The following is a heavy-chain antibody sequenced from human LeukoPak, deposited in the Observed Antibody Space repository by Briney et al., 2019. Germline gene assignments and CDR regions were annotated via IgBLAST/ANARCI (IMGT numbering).Heavy chain of an antibody. Sequence: KPSETLSLTCTASGGSISSSSYYWGWIRQPPGKGLEWIGSIYYSGSTYYNPSLKSRVTISVDTSKNQFSLKLSSVTAADTAVYYCARARITMIAIFDYWGQGTLVTVSS. D-gene: IGHD3-22*01. J-gene: IGHJ4*02. V-gene: IGHV4-39*01. CDR3: ARARITMIAIFDY. CDR2: IYYSGST. CDR1: GGSISSSSYY.